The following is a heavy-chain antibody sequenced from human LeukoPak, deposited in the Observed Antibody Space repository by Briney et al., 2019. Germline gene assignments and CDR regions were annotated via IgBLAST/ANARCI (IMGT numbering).Heavy chain of an antibody. V-gene: IGHV1-18*01. CDR3: ALITYCTTVTCYFFDW. CDR1: GYTFTTYS. CDR2: ISTYNGDT. Sequence: ASVKVSCKASGYTFTTYSMSWVRQAPGQGLEWMGGISTYNGDTNYAQKFQGRVTMAADTSTSTAYMELRSLRSDDTAVYYCALITYCTTVTCYFFDWWGQGTLVTVSS. J-gene: IGHJ4*02. D-gene: IGHD2-8*01.